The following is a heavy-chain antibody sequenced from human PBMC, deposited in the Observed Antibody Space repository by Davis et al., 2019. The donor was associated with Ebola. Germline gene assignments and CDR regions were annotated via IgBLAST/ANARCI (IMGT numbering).Heavy chain of an antibody. CDR1: GFTFSSYA. CDR3: AKDGDYRPFDY. J-gene: IGHJ4*02. CDR2: ISGSGGST. V-gene: IGHV3-23*01. D-gene: IGHD4-17*01. Sequence: GESLKISCAASGFTFSSYAMSWVRQAPGKGLELVSAISGSGGSTYYADSVKGRFTISRDNSKNTLYLQMNSLRSEDTAVYYCAKDGDYRPFDYWGQGTLVTVSS.